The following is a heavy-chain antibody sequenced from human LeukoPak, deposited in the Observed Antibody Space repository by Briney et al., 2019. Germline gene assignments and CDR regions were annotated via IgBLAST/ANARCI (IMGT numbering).Heavy chain of an antibody. CDR1: GGSISRGSYY. CDR3: ARGRGYCSSTSCYSFSWFDP. V-gene: IGHV4-61*02. CDR2: IYTSGST. D-gene: IGHD2-2*01. J-gene: IGHJ5*02. Sequence: SQTLSLTCTVSGGSISRGSYYWSWIRQPAGKGLEWIGRIYTSGSTNYNPSLKRRVTISVDTSKNQFSLKLSSVTAADTAVYYCARGRGYCSSTSCYSFSWFDPWGQGTLVTVSS.